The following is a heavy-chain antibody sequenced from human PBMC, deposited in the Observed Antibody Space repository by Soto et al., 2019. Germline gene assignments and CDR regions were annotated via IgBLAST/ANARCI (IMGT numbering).Heavy chain of an antibody. J-gene: IGHJ6*02. CDR1: GFTFSSYA. D-gene: IGHD6-19*01. Sequence: QVQLVESGGGVVQPGRSLRLSCAASGFTFSSYAMHWVRQAPGKGLEWVAVISYDGSNKYYADSVKGRFTISRDNSKNKLYLQMNSLRAEDTAVYYCARAQRAEQWLVPNRWYYYYGMDVWGQGTTVTVSS. CDR2: ISYDGSNK. V-gene: IGHV3-30-3*01. CDR3: ARAQRAEQWLVPNRWYYYYGMDV.